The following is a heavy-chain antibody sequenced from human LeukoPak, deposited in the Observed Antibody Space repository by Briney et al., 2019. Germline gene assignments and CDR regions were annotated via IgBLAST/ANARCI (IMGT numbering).Heavy chain of an antibody. CDR1: GFTFDDYG. V-gene: IGHV3-20*04. J-gene: IGHJ4*02. Sequence: GALRLSCAASGFTFDDYGMSWVRQAPGKGLEWVSGINWNGGSTGYADSVKGRFTISRDNAKNSLYLQMNSLTAEDTALYSCARDRGTYYDFWSGYPDYWGQGTLVTVSS. CDR3: ARDRGTYYDFWSGYPDY. CDR2: INWNGGST. D-gene: IGHD3-3*01.